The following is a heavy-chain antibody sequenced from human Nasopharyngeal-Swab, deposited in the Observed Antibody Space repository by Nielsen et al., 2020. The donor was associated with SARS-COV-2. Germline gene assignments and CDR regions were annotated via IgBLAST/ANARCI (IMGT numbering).Heavy chain of an antibody. CDR2: INTVGSST. V-gene: IGHV3-74*01. Sequence: GESLKISCAASGFTFSSFWMHWVRQAPGKGLVWVSRINTVGSSTIYADSVKGRFTISRDNAKNSLYLLVNSLRSEDTALYYCARGTADYSNPSFDYWGQGTLVTVPS. D-gene: IGHD4-11*01. CDR3: ARGTADYSNPSFDY. CDR1: GFTFSSFW. J-gene: IGHJ4*02.